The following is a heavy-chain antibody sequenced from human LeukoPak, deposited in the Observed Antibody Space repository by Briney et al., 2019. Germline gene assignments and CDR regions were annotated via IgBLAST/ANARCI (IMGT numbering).Heavy chain of an antibody. V-gene: IGHV3-21*06. CDR2: ITSSGSYI. CDR3: ARAGFTFSDYFGSFFDY. Sequence: GGSLRLSCAASGFTFSSYNMNWARQAPGKGLEWVSSITSSGSYIYYADSVKGRFTISRDNAKNSLYLQMNSLRAEDTAVYYCARAGFTFSDYFGSFFDYWGQGTLVTVSS. CDR1: GFTFSSYN. D-gene: IGHD3-10*01. J-gene: IGHJ4*02.